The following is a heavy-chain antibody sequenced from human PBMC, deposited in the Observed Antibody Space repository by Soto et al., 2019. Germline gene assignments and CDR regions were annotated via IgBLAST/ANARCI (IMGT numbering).Heavy chain of an antibody. J-gene: IGHJ6*02. V-gene: IGHV3-33*01. D-gene: IGHD2-2*01. CDR3: ARRYCSITSCYPGGYYYYGMDV. Sequence: QVQLVESGGGVVQPGRSLRLSCAASGFTFSSYGMHWVRQAPGKGLEWVAVIWYDGSNKYYADSVKGRFTISRDNSKNTLNLPMNSLRAEDTAVYYCARRYCSITSCYPGGYYYYGMDVWGQGTTVTVSS. CDR2: IWYDGSNK. CDR1: GFTFSSYG.